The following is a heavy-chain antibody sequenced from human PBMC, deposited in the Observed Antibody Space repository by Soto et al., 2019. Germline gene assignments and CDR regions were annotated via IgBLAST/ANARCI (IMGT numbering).Heavy chain of an antibody. CDR2: ITDGGESK. V-gene: IGHV3-23*01. CDR3: VKGGATYCMWGVRK. J-gene: IGHJ4*01. CDR1: GFTFSNYA. D-gene: IGHD3-16*01. Sequence: DVQLLESGGGLVQPGGSLTLSCAASGFTFSNYAMHWVRQAPGKGLEWVSTITDGGESKFYFDSVRGRFTSSRDNSKGPLLPQKTSLGIQDTALYHRVKGGATYCMWGVRKRGQGIPVTVSS.